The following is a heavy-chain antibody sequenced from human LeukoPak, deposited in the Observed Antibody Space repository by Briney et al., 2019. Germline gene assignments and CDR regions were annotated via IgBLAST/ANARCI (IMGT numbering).Heavy chain of an antibody. CDR3: ARDGRAGSGYYRKDDY. V-gene: IGHV3-7*01. D-gene: IGHD3-22*01. Sequence: GGSLRLSCAASGFTFSSYWMTWVRQAPGKGLEWAANIKQDGSEKYYVDSVKGRFTISRDNAKNSLYLQVSSLRAEDTAVYYCARDGRAGSGYYRKDDYWGQGTLVTVSS. CDR1: GFTFSSYW. CDR2: IKQDGSEK. J-gene: IGHJ4*02.